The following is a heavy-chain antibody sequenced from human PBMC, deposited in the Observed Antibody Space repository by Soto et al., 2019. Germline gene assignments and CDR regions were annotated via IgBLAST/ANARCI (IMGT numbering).Heavy chain of an antibody. CDR1: GFTVSSHA. Sequence: EVQVLESGGGLVQPGGSLRLSCEGSGFTVSSHAMTWIRQAPGKGPEWVSTVTADGGTYYADSVKGRFAMSRDTSENTLYLQMTGLGADDTAAYYCAPHVSCSGGSCQYDAFAIRGQGTMVTVSS. CDR3: APHVSCSGGSCQYDAFAI. CDR2: VTADGGT. J-gene: IGHJ3*02. D-gene: IGHD2-15*01. V-gene: IGHV3-23*01.